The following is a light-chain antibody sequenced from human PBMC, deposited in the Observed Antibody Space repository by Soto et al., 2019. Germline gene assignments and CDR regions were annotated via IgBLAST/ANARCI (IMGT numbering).Light chain of an antibody. CDR2: LNSDGSH. CDR1: SGHSNYA. CDR3: QTWGTGIQV. Sequence: QLVLTQSPSASASLGASVKLTCTLSSGHSNYAIAWHQQQPEKGPRYLMKLNSDGSHYKGDGIPDRFSGSSSGAERYLTTSSLQSEDEADYYCQTWGTGIQVFGGGTKLTVL. V-gene: IGLV4-69*01. J-gene: IGLJ2*01.